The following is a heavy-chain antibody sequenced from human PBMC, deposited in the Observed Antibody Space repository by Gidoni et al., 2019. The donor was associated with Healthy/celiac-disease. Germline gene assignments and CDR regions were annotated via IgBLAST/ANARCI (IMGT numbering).Heavy chain of an antibody. CDR2: IYYSGST. Sequence: QLQLQESGPGLVKPSETLSLTCPVSGGSISSSSYYWGWIRHPPGKGLEWIGSIYYSGSTYYNPSLKSRVTISVDTYKNQFSLKRSSVTAAETAVYYCARLTPSHAYIWGQGTMVTVSS. V-gene: IGHV4-39*01. CDR3: ARLTPSHAYI. J-gene: IGHJ3*02. CDR1: GGSISSSSYY.